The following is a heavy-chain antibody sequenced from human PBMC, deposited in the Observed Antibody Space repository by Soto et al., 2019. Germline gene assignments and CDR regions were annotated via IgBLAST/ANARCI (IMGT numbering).Heavy chain of an antibody. J-gene: IGHJ5*02. CDR2: IYYSGST. V-gene: IGHV4-59*01. Sequence: PSETLSLTCTVSGGSISSYYWSWIRQPPGKGLEWIGYIYYSGSTNYNPSLKSRVTISVDTSKNQFSLKLSSVTAADTAVYYCARGLLLLWFGETLRWFDPWGQGTLVTVS. D-gene: IGHD3-10*01. CDR3: ARGLLLLWFGETLRWFDP. CDR1: GGSISSYY.